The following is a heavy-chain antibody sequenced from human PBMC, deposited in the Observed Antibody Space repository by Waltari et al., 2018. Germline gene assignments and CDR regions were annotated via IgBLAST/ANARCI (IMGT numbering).Heavy chain of an antibody. Sequence: QVQLVESGGGVVQPGRSLRLSCAASGFTFSSYAMPWGRQAPGKGLEWVAVIPYDGSNKYYADSVKGLFTIARDNSKNTLYLQMNSLRAEDTAVYYCARDQVGMDVWGQGTTVTVSS. CDR3: ARDQVGMDV. V-gene: IGHV3-30*01. CDR1: GFTFSSYA. J-gene: IGHJ6*02. CDR2: IPYDGSNK.